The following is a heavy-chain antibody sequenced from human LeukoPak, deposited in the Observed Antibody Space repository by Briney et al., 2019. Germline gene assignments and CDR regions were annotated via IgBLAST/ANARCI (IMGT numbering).Heavy chain of an antibody. CDR1: GFTFSSYA. Sequence: PGGSLRLSCAASGFTFSSYAMSWVRQAPGKGLEWVSAISGSGGSTYYADSVKGRFTISRDNSKNTLYLQMNSLRAEDTAVYYCANNGRAITTRSDYWGQGTLVTVSS. CDR3: ANNGRAITTRSDY. CDR2: ISGSGGST. D-gene: IGHD3-22*01. J-gene: IGHJ4*02. V-gene: IGHV3-23*01.